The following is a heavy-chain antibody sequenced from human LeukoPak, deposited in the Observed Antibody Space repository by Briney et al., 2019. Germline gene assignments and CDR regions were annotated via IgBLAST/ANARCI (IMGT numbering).Heavy chain of an antibody. Sequence: HTGGSLRLSCAASGVTFSNFPMTWVRQAPGKGLEAFSSISGSGGDTYYKDSVKGRFTISRDNSKNTLYLQMNSRRAEDTAVYYCAKVLGHDSSGYYYYGMDVWGQGTTVTVSS. V-gene: IGHV3-23*01. CDR2: ISGSGGDT. J-gene: IGHJ6*02. CDR1: GVTFSNFP. CDR3: AKVLGHDSSGYYYYGMDV. D-gene: IGHD3-22*01.